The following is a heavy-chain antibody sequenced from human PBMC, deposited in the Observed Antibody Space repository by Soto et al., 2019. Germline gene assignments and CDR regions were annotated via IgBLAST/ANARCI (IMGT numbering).Heavy chain of an antibody. CDR3: AGDLCTSATCYPPNYYYNGMDV. D-gene: IGHD2-2*01. CDR1: GGSINSYY. CDR2: IFYSENT. Sequence: SETLSLTCTVSGGSINSYYWSWIRQPPGKGLEWIGYIFYSENTNYNPLLKSRVTMSIDASKNQFFLNLNSVTAADTGVYYCAGDLCTSATCYPPNYYYNGMDVWGQGTTVTVSS. J-gene: IGHJ6*02. V-gene: IGHV4-59*01.